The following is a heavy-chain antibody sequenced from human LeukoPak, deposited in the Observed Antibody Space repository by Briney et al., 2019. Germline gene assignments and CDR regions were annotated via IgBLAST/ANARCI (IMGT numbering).Heavy chain of an antibody. CDR3: AKGLTLPFDY. D-gene: IGHD2-15*01. CDR2: ISSSSSYI. CDR1: GFTFSSYS. J-gene: IGHJ4*02. Sequence: PGGSLRLSCAASGFTFSSYSMNWVRQAPGKGLEWVSSISSSSSYIYYADSVKGRFTISRDNSKNTLYLQMNSLRAEDTAVYYCAKGLTLPFDYWGQGTLVTVSS. V-gene: IGHV3-21*04.